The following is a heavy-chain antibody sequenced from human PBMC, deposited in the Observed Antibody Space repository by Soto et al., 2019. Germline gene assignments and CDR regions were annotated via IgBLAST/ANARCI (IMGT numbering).Heavy chain of an antibody. CDR3: AITVTEDDY. CDR1: GFTFSSYG. V-gene: IGHV3-30*03. CDR2: ISYDGSNK. J-gene: IGHJ4*02. Sequence: QVQLVESGGGVVQPGRSLRLSCAASGFTFSSYGMHWVRQAPGKGLEWVAVISYDGSNKYYADSVKGRFTISRDNSKNTLYLQMNSLRAEDTAVYYCAITVTEDDYWGQGTLVTVSS. D-gene: IGHD4-17*01.